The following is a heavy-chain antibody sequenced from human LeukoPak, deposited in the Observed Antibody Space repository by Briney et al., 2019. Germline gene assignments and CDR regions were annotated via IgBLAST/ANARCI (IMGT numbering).Heavy chain of an antibody. CDR2: IDHSGST. V-gene: IGHV4-59*01. CDR1: GGSISTYY. J-gene: IGHJ4*01. D-gene: IGHD6-13*01. Sequence: SETLSLTCTVSGGSISTYYWTWIRQSPGKGLEWIGYIDHSGSTNYNPSLESRGTMSVDPSKKQFSLRLTSLTEADTAVYYCARAYSTTFPFDFWGPGTLVTVSS. CDR3: ARAYSTTFPFDF.